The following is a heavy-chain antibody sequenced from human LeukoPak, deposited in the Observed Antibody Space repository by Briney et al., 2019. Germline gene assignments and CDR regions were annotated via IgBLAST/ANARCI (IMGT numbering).Heavy chain of an antibody. Sequence: PGGSLRLSCAASGFTFSSYSMNWVRQAPGKGLEWVSSISSSSSYIYYADSVKGRFTISRDNAKNSLSLQMNSLRAEDTAVYYCARDSGSNGLYYYMGVWGKGPTVTVSS. CDR3: ARDSGSNGLYYYMGV. V-gene: IGHV3-21*01. J-gene: IGHJ6*03. D-gene: IGHD1-1*01. CDR2: ISSSSSYI. CDR1: GFTFSSYS.